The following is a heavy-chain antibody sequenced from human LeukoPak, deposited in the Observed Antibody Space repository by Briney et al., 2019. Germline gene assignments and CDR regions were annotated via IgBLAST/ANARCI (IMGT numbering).Heavy chain of an antibody. CDR3: AKAPYGDLPYYFDY. CDR1: GFTFSSYA. CDR2: ISGSGGST. D-gene: IGHD4-17*01. V-gene: IGHV3-23*01. Sequence: AGGSLRLSCAASGFTFSSYAMSWVRQAPGKGLEWVSAISGSGGSTYYAGSVKGRFTISRDNSKNTLYLQMNSLRAEDTAVYYCAKAPYGDLPYYFDYWGQGTLVTVSS. J-gene: IGHJ4*02.